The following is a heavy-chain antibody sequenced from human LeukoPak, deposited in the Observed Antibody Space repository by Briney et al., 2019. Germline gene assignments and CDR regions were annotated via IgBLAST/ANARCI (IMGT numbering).Heavy chain of an antibody. V-gene: IGHV4-4*07. J-gene: IGHJ5*02. CDR3: AKYSGTTGEVKFDP. CDR2: IYGSGGT. Sequence: PSETLSLTCTVSGGSISSYYWSWIRQPAGEGLEWIGRIYGSGGTTYNTSLKSRVTMSLDMSKNQFFLKLSSVTAADTAVYYGAKYSGTTGEVKFDPWGQGTLVTVSS. D-gene: IGHD3-10*01. CDR1: GGSISSYY.